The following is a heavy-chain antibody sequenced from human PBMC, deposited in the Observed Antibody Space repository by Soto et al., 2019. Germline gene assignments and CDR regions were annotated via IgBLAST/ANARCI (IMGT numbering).Heavy chain of an antibody. CDR1: GFTFSSYA. V-gene: IGHV3-30-3*01. CDR3: ARPGVAEKGGFDP. Sequence: QVQLVESGGGVVQPGRSLRLSCAASGFTFSSYAMHWVRQAPGKGLEWVAVISYDGSNKYYADSVKGRFTISRDNSKNTLDLQMNSLRAEDTAVYYCARPGVAEKGGFDPWGQGTLVTFSS. J-gene: IGHJ5*02. D-gene: IGHD2-8*01. CDR2: ISYDGSNK.